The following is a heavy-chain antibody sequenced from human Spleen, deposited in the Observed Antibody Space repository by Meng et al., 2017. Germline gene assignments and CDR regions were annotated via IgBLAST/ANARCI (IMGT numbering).Heavy chain of an antibody. CDR3: ARDLQYGPPFDL. D-gene: IGHD2/OR15-2a*01. CDR1: GFSFRNYG. J-gene: IGHJ3*01. V-gene: IGHV3-9*01. CDR2: ISWKSGSI. Sequence: SLKISCVASGFSFRNYGFHWVRQVPAKGLVWVSGISWKSGSIGYADSVKGRFTISRDNAKKSLYLEMNSLRAEDTALYYCARDLQYGPPFDLWGQGTMVTVSS.